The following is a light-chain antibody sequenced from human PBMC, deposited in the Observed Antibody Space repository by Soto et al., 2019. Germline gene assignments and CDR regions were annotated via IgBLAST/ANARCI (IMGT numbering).Light chain of an antibody. V-gene: IGLV2-11*01. J-gene: IGLJ1*01. CDR2: DVI. CDR1: SSDRY. CDR3: CSYAGSDV. Sequence: QSALTQPRSVSGSPGQSVTISCTGTSSDRYVSWYQHHPGRAPKLLIYDVIKRPSGVPGRFSGSKSGNTASLTISGLQVDDESDYYCCSYAGSDVFGTGTKVTVL.